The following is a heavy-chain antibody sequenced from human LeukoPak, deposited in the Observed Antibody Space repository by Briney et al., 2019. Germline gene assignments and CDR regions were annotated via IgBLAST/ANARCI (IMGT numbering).Heavy chain of an antibody. D-gene: IGHD2-2*01. CDR1: GYTFSTYD. J-gene: IGHJ4*02. Sequence: ASVKVSCKTSGYTFSTYDINWLRQAAGQGLEWMGWMNPNSANTGFAQKFQGRATTTRDTSISTAYLELSSLTSEDTAVYYCARAIRYQLLSDYWGQGTLVTVSS. CDR3: ARAIRYQLLSDY. V-gene: IGHV1-8*03. CDR2: MNPNSANT.